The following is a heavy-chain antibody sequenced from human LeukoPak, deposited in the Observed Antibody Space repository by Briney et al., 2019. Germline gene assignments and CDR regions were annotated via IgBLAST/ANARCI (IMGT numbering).Heavy chain of an antibody. CDR2: INHSGST. CDR3: ARDFLSDFWSGYYRNHWFDP. D-gene: IGHD3-3*01. CDR1: GGSFSGYY. Sequence: SETLSLTCAVYGGSFSGYYWSWIRQPPGKGLEWIGEINHSGSTNYNPSLKSRVTMSLDTSKKQFSLKLSSVTAADTAVYYCARDFLSDFWSGYYRNHWFDPWGQGTLVTVSS. V-gene: IGHV4-34*01. J-gene: IGHJ5*02.